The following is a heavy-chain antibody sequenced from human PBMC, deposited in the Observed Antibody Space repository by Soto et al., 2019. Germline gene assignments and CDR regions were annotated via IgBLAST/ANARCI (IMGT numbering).Heavy chain of an antibody. D-gene: IGHD4-17*01. CDR1: GGSISSSSYN. J-gene: IGHJ4*02. CDR2: IYYSGST. CDR3: ARTHDYGDYYFDY. V-gene: IGHV4-39*01. Sequence: SETLSLTCTLSGGSISSSSYNWGWIRQPPGKGLEWIGSIYYSGSTYYNPSLKSRVTISVDTSKNQFSLKLSSVTAADTAVYYCARTHDYGDYYFDYWGQGTLVTVSS.